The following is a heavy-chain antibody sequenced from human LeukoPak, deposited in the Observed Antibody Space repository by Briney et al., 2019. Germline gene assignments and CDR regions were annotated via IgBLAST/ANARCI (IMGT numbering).Heavy chain of an antibody. CDR3: ARESANWRAFDI. D-gene: IGHD7-27*01. V-gene: IGHV4-59*01. CDR1: GGSIRSYY. Sequence: SESLSLTCTVSGGSIRSYYCGWIRQAPGKGLEWIGSMYYSGSASYSPSLKSRVTISVDTSKNQFSLKLNSVTAADTAVYYCARESANWRAFDIWGQGTMVSVSS. J-gene: IGHJ3*02. CDR2: MYYSGSA.